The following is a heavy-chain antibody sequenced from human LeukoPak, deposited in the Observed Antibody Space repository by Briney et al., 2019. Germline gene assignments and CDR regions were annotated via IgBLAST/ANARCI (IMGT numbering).Heavy chain of an antibody. CDR3: ARDFPIAAGTTG. D-gene: IGHD6-13*01. Sequence: PGGSLRLSCAASGFTFSSYSMNWVRLAPGKGLEWVSSISSSSSYIYYADSVKGRFTISRDNAKNSLYLQMNSLRAEDTAVYYCARDFPIAAGTTGWGQGTLVTVSS. V-gene: IGHV3-21*01. J-gene: IGHJ4*02. CDR1: GFTFSSYS. CDR2: ISSSSSYI.